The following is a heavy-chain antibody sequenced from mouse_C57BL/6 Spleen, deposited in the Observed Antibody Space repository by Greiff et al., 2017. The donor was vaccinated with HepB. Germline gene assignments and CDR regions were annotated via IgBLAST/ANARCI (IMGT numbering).Heavy chain of an antibody. D-gene: IGHD2-4*01. CDR3: TRSPYYDYAMDY. CDR1: GYTFTSYW. J-gene: IGHJ4*01. Sequence: VQLQQSGTVLARPGASVKMSCKTSGYTFTSYWMHWVKQRPGQGLEWIGAIYPGNSDTSYNQRFKGKAKLTAVTSASTAYMELSSLTNEDSAVYYCTRSPYYDYAMDYWGQGTSATVSS. V-gene: IGHV1-5*01. CDR2: IYPGNSDT.